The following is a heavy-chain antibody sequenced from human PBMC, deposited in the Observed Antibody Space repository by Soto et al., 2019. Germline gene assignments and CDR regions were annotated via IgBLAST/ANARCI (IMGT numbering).Heavy chain of an antibody. CDR1: GFTFSSYW. Sequence: EVQLVESGGGLVQPGGSLRLSFAASGFTFSSYWMRWVRQAPGKGLEWVANIKHDGSEKYYVDSVKGRFTISRDNAKNSLYLQMNSLRAEDTAVYYCARVRTPFKYYFDYWGQGTLVTVSS. CDR3: ARVRTPFKYYFDY. V-gene: IGHV3-7*01. CDR2: IKHDGSEK. J-gene: IGHJ4*02.